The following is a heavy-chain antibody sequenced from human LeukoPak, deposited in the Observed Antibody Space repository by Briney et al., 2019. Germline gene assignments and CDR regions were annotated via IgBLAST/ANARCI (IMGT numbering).Heavy chain of an antibody. D-gene: IGHD5-24*01. V-gene: IGHV4-30-4*01. J-gene: IGHJ4*02. Sequence: PSQTLSLTCTVSGDSLSSGNYYWGWIRQPPGKGLEWIGYIYYSGTTYYNPSLKSRVTISVDTSKNQFSLKVSSVTAADTAVYYCARDRDGYNSIDYWGEGTLVTVSS. CDR3: ARDRDGYNSIDY. CDR2: IYYSGTT. CDR1: GDSLSSGNYY.